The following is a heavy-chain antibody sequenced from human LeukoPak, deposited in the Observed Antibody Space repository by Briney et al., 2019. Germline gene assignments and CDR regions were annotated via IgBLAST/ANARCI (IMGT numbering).Heavy chain of an antibody. CDR2: TYYSGST. J-gene: IGHJ4*02. Sequence: SETLSLTCSVSGGSISRSSYYWTWIRQSPGRGLEWIGNTYYSGSTLYNPSLKSRVTISVDTSKNQFSLRLTYLPAADTAVYYCASPRGDLWSGYAYWGQGVLVTVSP. CDR3: ASPRGDLWSGYAY. D-gene: IGHD3-3*01. V-gene: IGHV4-39*01. CDR1: GGSISRSSYY.